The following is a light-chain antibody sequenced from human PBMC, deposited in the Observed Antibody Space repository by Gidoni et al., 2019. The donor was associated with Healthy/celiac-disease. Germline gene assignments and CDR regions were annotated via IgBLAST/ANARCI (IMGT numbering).Light chain of an antibody. CDR1: QGISSY. CDR2: AAS. Sequence: AIRMTQSPSSFSASTGDRVTITWRASQGISSYLAWYQQKPGKAPKLLIYAASTLQSGVPSRFSGSGSGTDFTLTISCLQSEDFATYYCQQYYSYPCRFXQXTKVXIK. J-gene: IGKJ1*01. V-gene: IGKV1-8*01. CDR3: QQYYSYPCR.